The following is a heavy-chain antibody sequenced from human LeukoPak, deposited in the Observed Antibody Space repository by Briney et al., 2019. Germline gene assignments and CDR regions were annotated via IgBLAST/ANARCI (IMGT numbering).Heavy chain of an antibody. CDR1: GFTFSSYA. D-gene: IGHD5-18*01. J-gene: IGHJ4*02. Sequence: GGSLRLSCAASGFTFSSYAMSWVRQAPGKGLEWVSAISGSGGSTYYADSVKGRFTIPRDNSKNTLYLQMNSLRAEDTAVYYCAKAGWTQIWLSHFDYWGQGTLVTVSS. V-gene: IGHV3-23*01. CDR2: ISGSGGST. CDR3: AKAGWTQIWLSHFDY.